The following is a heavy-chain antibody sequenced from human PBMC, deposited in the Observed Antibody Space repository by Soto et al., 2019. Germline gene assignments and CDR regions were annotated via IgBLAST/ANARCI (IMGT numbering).Heavy chain of an antibody. Sequence: PGGSLRLSCAASGFTFSSYEMNWVRQAPGKGLEWVSYISSSGSTIYYADSVKGRFTISRDNAKNSLYLQMNSLRAEDTAVYYCARVRFDGYSSSWYPYYYYGMDVWGQGTTVTVSS. CDR2: ISSSGSTI. CDR3: ARVRFDGYSSSWYPYYYYGMDV. D-gene: IGHD6-13*01. CDR1: GFTFSSYE. J-gene: IGHJ6*02. V-gene: IGHV3-48*03.